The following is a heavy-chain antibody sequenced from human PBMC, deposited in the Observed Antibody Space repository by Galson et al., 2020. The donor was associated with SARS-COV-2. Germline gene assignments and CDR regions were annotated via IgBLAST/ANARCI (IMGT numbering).Heavy chain of an antibody. D-gene: IGHD2-15*01. J-gene: IGHJ4*02. CDR1: GGSISSYY. V-gene: IGHV4-59*01. Sequence: CTVSGGSISSYYWSWIRQPPGTGLEWIGYIYYSGSTNYNPSLKSRVTISVDTSKNQFSLKLSSVTAADTAVYYCARVYWARGYFDYWGQGTLVTVSS. CDR3: ARVYWARGYFDY. CDR2: IYYSGST.